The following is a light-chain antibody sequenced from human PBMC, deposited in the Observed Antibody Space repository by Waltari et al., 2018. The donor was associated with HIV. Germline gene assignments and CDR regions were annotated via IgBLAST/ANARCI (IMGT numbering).Light chain of an antibody. J-gene: IGKJ1*01. CDR1: QTIGSN. CDR2: GTS. CDR3: LQYNNWPPWT. Sequence: EIVMTQSPATLSVSPGERATLSCRASQTIGSNLAWYQQKPGQAPRLLIYGTSTRATGIPARFSGLGSGTEFTLTISSLQSEDFADYYCLQYNNWPPWTFGQGTKVEIK. V-gene: IGKV3-15*01.